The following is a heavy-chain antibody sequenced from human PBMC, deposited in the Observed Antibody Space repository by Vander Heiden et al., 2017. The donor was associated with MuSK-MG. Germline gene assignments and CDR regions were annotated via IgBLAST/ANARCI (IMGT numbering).Heavy chain of an antibody. Sequence: EVQLVESGGGLVKPGGSLRRSGAASGFPFSSYSMNWVRQAPGKGLEWVSSISSSSSYIYYADSVKGRFTISRDNAKNSLYLQMNSLRAEDTAVYYCATAKTAYYFDYWGQGTLVTSPQ. V-gene: IGHV3-21*01. CDR3: ATAKTAYYFDY. J-gene: IGHJ4*02. CDR1: GFPFSSYS. CDR2: ISSSSSYI.